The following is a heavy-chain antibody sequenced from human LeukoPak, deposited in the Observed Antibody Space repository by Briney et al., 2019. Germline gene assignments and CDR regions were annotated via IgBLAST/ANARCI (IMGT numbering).Heavy chain of an antibody. CDR2: IKQDGSEK. J-gene: IGHJ4*02. D-gene: IGHD5-24*01. V-gene: IGHV3-7*03. CDR1: GFTFSSYW. CDR3: ARDGYNFLFDY. Sequence: VGSLRLSCAASGFTFSSYWMSWVRQAPGKGLEWVANIKQDGSEKYYVDSVKGRFTISRDNAKNSLYLQMNSLRAEDTAVYYCARDGYNFLFDYWGQGTLVTVSS.